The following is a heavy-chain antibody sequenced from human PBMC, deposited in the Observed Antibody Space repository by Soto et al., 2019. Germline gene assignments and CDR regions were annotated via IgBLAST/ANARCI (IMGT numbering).Heavy chain of an antibody. CDR2: IKTKTNGGAI. J-gene: IGHJ6*02. Sequence: GSLRLSCAASGFTFSNAWMSWVRQAPGKGLKWVGHIKTKTNGGAIDYAAPVKGRFIISRDDSKNTLYLQMNSLRTEDTAIYYCTTSMDVWGQGT. CDR1: GFTFSNAW. CDR3: TTSMDV. V-gene: IGHV3-15*01.